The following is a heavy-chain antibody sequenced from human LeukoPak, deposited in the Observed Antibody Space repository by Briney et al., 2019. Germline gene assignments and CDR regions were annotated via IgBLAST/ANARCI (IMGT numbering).Heavy chain of an antibody. J-gene: IGHJ6*02. V-gene: IGHV3-9*01. CDR2: INWNGGGT. D-gene: IGHD1-26*01. CDR3: AKHMRATNTYSFFGLDV. Sequence: GRSLRLSCAAAGFTFKDYCIHWVRQPPGKVLEWVSSINWNGGGTDYADSVKGRFTTSSANAKTSLYLQLSSLRPEATALYYCAKHMRATNTYSFFGLDVWGQGTTVTVSS. CDR1: GFTFKDYC.